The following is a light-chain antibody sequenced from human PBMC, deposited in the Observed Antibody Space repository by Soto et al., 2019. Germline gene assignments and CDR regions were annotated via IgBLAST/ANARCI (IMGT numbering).Light chain of an antibody. Sequence: ESVLTQSQGTLSLSPGDRVTLSCRASQTFGRTYLAWYQQKPGQSPRLLIYDASSRATGIPDRFSGSGSGTDFTLTISRLEPEDFAVYYCQQFGTSPLYTFGQGTKLEIK. CDR1: QTFGRTY. CDR2: DAS. V-gene: IGKV3-20*01. J-gene: IGKJ2*01. CDR3: QQFGTSPLYT.